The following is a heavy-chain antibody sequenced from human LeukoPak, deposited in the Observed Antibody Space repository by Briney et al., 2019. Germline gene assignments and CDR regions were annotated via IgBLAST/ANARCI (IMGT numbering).Heavy chain of an antibody. Sequence: PGGSLRLSCSASGFTFRSYTMHWVRQVPGKGLEYVSSIGGGGDSTYYAESVKGRFTVSRDNAKNTLFLQMSSLKPEDTAVYYCVKDRSGTYSFDSWGQGTLVTVSS. CDR3: VKDRSGTYSFDS. J-gene: IGHJ4*02. V-gene: IGHV3-64D*06. CDR1: GFTFRSYT. D-gene: IGHD1-26*01. CDR2: IGGGGDST.